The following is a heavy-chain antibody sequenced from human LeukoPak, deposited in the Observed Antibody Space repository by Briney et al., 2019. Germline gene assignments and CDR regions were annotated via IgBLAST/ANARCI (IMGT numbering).Heavy chain of an antibody. CDR3: AKLGYYYGSGSSRYDY. Sequence: PGGSLRLSCAASGFTFSSYAMSWVRQAPGKGLEWVSAISGSGGSTYYADSVKGRFTISRDNSKNTLYLQMNSLRAEDTAVYYCAKLGYYYGSGSSRYDYWGQGTLVTVSS. V-gene: IGHV3-23*01. CDR1: GFTFSSYA. D-gene: IGHD3-10*01. J-gene: IGHJ4*02. CDR2: ISGSGGST.